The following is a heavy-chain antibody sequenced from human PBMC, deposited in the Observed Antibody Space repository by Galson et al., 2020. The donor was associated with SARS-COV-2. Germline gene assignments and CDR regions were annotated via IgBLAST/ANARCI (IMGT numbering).Heavy chain of an antibody. CDR3: ARGRQGVVPSPVLGLGPFYSYYYMDV. CDR1: GGSFSGYS. J-gene: IGHJ6*03. D-gene: IGHD3-16*01. V-gene: IGHV4-34*01. CDR2: IKSGGDT. Sequence: SHTLSLTCAVYGGSFSGYSWTWIRQAPGKGLEWIGEIKSGGDTQYSPSLSGRVTLSVDTSRNQFSLKLTSVSAADTALYFCARGRQGVVPSPVLGLGPFYSYYYMDVWGKGTTVIVSS.